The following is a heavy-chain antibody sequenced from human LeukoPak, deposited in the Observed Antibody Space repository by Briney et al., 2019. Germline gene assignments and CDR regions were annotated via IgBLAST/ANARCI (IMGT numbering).Heavy chain of an antibody. CDR2: IYDSETT. D-gene: IGHD6-13*01. CDR3: ATRPGGSTWYGVFDF. V-gene: IGHV4-59*11. Sequence: SETLSLTCTVSGVSMNNHYWSWIRQPPGKGLKWISYIYDSETTNYNPSLNSRVTVSVDTSKNQFSLKLSSVTAADTALYYCATRPGGSTWYGVFDFWSRGTLVTVSS. CDR1: GVSMNNHY. J-gene: IGHJ4*02.